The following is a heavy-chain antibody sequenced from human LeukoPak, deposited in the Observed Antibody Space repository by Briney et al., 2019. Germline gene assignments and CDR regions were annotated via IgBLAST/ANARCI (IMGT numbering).Heavy chain of an antibody. CDR3: ARLPRHYGDYYFDY. V-gene: IGHV4-30-4*01. D-gene: IGHD4-17*01. CDR2: IYYSGST. Sequence: PSQTLSLTCTVSGGSISSGDYYWSWIRQPPGKGLEWLGYIYYSGSTYYNPSLKRRVTISVDTSKNQFSLKLSSVTAADTAVYYCARLPRHYGDYYFDYWGQGTLVTVSS. CDR1: GGSISSGDYY. J-gene: IGHJ4*02.